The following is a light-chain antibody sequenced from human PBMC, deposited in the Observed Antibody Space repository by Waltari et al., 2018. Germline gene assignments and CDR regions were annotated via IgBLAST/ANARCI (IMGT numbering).Light chain of an antibody. Sequence: QSALTQPPSASGSPGQPVTISCPGTSSDVGGYTSVSWYQQPPGKAPKLVIDEVSKRPSGVPDRFSGSKSGNTASLTVSGLQAEDEADYYCSSYAGSNNLVFGGGTKLTVL. V-gene: IGLV2-8*01. CDR2: EVS. J-gene: IGLJ3*02. CDR1: SSDVGGYTS. CDR3: SSYAGSNNLV.